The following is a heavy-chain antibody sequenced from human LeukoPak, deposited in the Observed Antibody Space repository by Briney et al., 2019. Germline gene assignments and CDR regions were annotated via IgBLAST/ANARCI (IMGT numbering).Heavy chain of an antibody. CDR3: ARDPSWLGYFDY. D-gene: IGHD3-22*01. CDR2: IWYDGSNR. V-gene: IGHV3-33*01. Sequence: GGSLRLSCAASGFTFSSYGTHWVRQAPGKGLEWVALIWYDGSNRCYVDSVKGRFTISRDNSKKTVYLQMNSLRAEDTAVYYCARDPSWLGYFDYWGQGTLVTVAS. J-gene: IGHJ4*02. CDR1: GFTFSSYG.